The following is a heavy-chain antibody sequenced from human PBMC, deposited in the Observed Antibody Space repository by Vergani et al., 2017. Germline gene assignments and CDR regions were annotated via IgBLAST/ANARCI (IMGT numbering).Heavy chain of an antibody. CDR1: GYTFAGYY. CDR3: ARDLKGLTGNGDY. D-gene: IGHD1-20*01. Sequence: QVQLVQSGAEVKKPGASVKVFCKASGYTFAGYYMHWVRQAPGQGLEWMGWINPNSGGTNYAQKFQGRVTMTRDTSISTAYMELSRLRSDDTAVYYCARDLKGLTGNGDYWGQGTLVTVSS. CDR2: INPNSGGT. V-gene: IGHV1-2*02. J-gene: IGHJ4*02.